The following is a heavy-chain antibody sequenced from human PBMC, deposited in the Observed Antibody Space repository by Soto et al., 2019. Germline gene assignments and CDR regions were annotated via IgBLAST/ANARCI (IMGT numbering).Heavy chain of an antibody. CDR2: IWYDGSNK. CDR1: GFTFSSYG. V-gene: IGHV3-33*01. J-gene: IGHJ6*02. CDR3: ARDRAAYYYYYGMDV. D-gene: IGHD6-25*01. Sequence: QVQLVESWGGVVQPGRSLRLSWAASGFTFSSYGMHWVRQAPGKGLEWVAVIWYDGSNKYYADSVKGRFTISRDNSKNTLYLQMNSLRAEDTAVYYCARDRAAYYYYYGMDVWGQGTTVTVSS.